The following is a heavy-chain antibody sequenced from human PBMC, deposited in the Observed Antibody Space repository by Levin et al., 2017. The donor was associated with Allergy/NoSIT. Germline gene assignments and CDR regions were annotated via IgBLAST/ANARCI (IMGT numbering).Heavy chain of an antibody. CDR3: AKGGVMTISDY. CDR2: IGNTGTTI. D-gene: IGHD3-16*01. J-gene: IGHJ4*02. CDR1: GFSFSDFS. V-gene: IGHV3-23*05. Sequence: SCATSGFSFSDFSMSWVRQAPGEGLEWVTSIGNTGTTIYYADSVKGRFIVSRDNFKNTLYLYMNSLRVDDTALYYCAKGGVMTISDYWGQGTLVTVSS.